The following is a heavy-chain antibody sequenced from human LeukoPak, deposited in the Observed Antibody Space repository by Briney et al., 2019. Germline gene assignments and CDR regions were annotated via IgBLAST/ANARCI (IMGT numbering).Heavy chain of an antibody. D-gene: IGHD2-2*01. V-gene: IGHV1-2*02. CDR3: AREVPAAENNWFDP. Sequence: ASVKVSFKASGYTFTGYYMHWVRQAPGQGLEWMGWINPNSGGTNFAQRFQGRITMTRDTSITTAYMELSSLRSDDTAVYYCAREVPAAENNWFDPWGQGTLLTVSS. CDR2: INPNSGGT. CDR1: GYTFTGYY. J-gene: IGHJ5*02.